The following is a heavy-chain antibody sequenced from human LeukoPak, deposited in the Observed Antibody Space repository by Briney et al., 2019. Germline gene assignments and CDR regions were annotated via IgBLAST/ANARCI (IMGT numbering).Heavy chain of an antibody. Sequence: PSETLSLTCTVSGGSISSYWSWIRQPAGKGLEWIGRIYTSGSTNYNPSLKSRVTMSVDTSRNQFSLKLSSVTAADTAVYYCARDPSYLSFDLWGRGTLVTVSS. CDR2: IYTSGST. J-gene: IGHJ2*01. V-gene: IGHV4-4*07. D-gene: IGHD2/OR15-2a*01. CDR1: GGSISSY. CDR3: ARDPSYLSFDL.